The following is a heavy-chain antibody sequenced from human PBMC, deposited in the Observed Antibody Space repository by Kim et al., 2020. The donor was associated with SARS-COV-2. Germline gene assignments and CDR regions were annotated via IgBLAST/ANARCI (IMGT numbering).Heavy chain of an antibody. D-gene: IGHD3-10*01. J-gene: IGHJ6*02. Sequence: APVKGRFTISRDNSKHTLYLQMNSLRAEDTAVYYCARTLVLSGYYGMDVWGQGTTVTVSS. CDR3: ARTLVLSGYYGMDV. V-gene: IGHV3-30*07.